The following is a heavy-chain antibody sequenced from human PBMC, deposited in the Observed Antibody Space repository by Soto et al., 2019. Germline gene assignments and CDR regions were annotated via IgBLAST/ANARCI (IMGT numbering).Heavy chain of an antibody. J-gene: IGHJ6*02. CDR3: ARERYQVISDGMDV. CDR1: GYTFTGYY. CDR2: INPETGGT. V-gene: IGHV1-2*02. D-gene: IGHD2-2*01. Sequence: ASVKVSCKASGYTFTGYYVHWVREAPGQGLEWMGWINPETGGTSCAQKFQGRVTLSRDTSINTAYLELSRLRFDDAAVYFCARERYQVISDGMDVWGQGTTVTVSS.